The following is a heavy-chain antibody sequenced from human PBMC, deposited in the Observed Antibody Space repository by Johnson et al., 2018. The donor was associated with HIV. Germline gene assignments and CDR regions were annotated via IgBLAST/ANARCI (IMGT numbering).Heavy chain of an antibody. D-gene: IGHD6-13*01. V-gene: IGHV3-30*04. CDR3: ASFAAAGDAFDI. CDR2: ISYDGSNK. CDR1: GFTFSSYA. Sequence: QVQLVESGGGVVQPGRSLRLSCAASGFTFSSYAMHWVRQAPGKGLDWVAVISYDGSNKYYADSVKGRFTISRDNSKNTLYLQMNSLRAEDTAVYYCASFAAAGDAFDIWGQGTMVTVSS. J-gene: IGHJ3*02.